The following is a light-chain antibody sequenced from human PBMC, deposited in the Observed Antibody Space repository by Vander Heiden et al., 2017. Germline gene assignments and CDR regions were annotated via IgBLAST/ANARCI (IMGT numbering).Light chain of an antibody. J-gene: IGLJ2*01. CDR3: QAWDSSTVV. Sequence: SYELTQPPSGSVAPGRTARITCSGDKLGDKYACWYQQKPGQSPVLVIYQDSKRPSGIPERFSGSNSGNTATLTISGTQAMDEADYYCQAWDSSTVVFGGGTKLTVL. CDR2: QDS. CDR1: KLGDKY. V-gene: IGLV3-1*01.